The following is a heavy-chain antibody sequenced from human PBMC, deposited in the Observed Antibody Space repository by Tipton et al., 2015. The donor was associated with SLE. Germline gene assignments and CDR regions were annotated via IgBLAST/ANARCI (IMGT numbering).Heavy chain of an antibody. V-gene: IGHV4-4*07. CDR2: IYTSGST. D-gene: IGHD4-17*01. J-gene: IGHJ3*02. CDR3: ALSRYGDHLDAFDI. Sequence: GLVKPSETLSLTCAVSGGSVSRDYWSWIRHPAGKGLEWIGRIYTSGSTNYNPSLKSRVTMSVDTSKNQFSLKLSSVTAADTAVYYCALSRYGDHLDAFDIWGQGTMVTVSS. CDR1: GGSVSRDY.